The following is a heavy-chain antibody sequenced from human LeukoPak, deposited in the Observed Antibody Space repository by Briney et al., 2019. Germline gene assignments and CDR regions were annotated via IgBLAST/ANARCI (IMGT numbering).Heavy chain of an antibody. D-gene: IGHD6-19*01. CDR2: ISSGSSTI. V-gene: IGHV3-48*02. Sequence: GGSLRLSCAASGFTFNTYSMNWVRQAPGKGLEWISYISSGSSTIFYADSVKGRFTISRDNAKNSLYLQMNSLRDGDTALYYCARGKAVLDYWGQGTLVTVSS. CDR3: ARGKAVLDY. CDR1: GFTFNTYS. J-gene: IGHJ4*02.